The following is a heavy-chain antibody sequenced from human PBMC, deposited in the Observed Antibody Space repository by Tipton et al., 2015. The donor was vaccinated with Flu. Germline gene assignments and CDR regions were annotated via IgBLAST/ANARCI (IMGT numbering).Heavy chain of an antibody. V-gene: IGHV4-59*01. D-gene: IGHD3-10*01. Sequence: TLSLTCTVPGVSISSYYWSWVRQSPGKGLEWIGYIDKSGNTNYNPSLKSRVTIVLDTSKNQFSLKLTSVTAADTAVYYCARDSMVRGTIGPWGQGTLVTVSS. CDR1: GVSISSYY. CDR2: IDKSGNT. J-gene: IGHJ5*02. CDR3: ARDSMVRGTIGP.